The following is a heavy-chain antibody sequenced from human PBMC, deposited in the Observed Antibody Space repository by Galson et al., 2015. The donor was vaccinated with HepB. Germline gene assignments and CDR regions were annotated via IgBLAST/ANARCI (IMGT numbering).Heavy chain of an antibody. CDR3: ASIPIYCSGGSCYNWFDP. V-gene: IGHV3-21*01. Sequence: SLRLSCAASRFTFSSYSMNWVRQAPGKGLEWVSSISSSSSYIYYADSVKGRFTISRDNAKNSLYLQMNSLRAEDTAVYYCASIPIYCSGGSCYNWFDPWGQGTLVTVSS. J-gene: IGHJ5*02. CDR2: ISSSSSYI. CDR1: RFTFSSYS. D-gene: IGHD2-15*01.